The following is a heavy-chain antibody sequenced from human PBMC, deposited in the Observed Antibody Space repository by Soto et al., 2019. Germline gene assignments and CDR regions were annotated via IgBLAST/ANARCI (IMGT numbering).Heavy chain of an antibody. D-gene: IGHD6-19*01. J-gene: IGHJ4*01. CDR1: GFTFSDYL. Sequence: QLVESGGALVQPGESLRLSCAASGFTFSDYLMTWARQAPGKGLEWVATINQNGNAQYYVDSVKGRFTISRDNPKNSLYLQMNGRRAEDTAVYYCAIGHWLGNWGHGTLVTVSS. CDR2: INQNGNAQ. V-gene: IGHV3-7*01. CDR3: AIGHWLGN.